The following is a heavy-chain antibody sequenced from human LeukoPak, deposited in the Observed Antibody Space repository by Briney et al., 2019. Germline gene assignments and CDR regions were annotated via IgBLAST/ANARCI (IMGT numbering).Heavy chain of an antibody. CDR3: ARGGSITMVRGVIGGRHWYFDL. CDR1: GFTFSSYW. V-gene: IGHV3-74*01. CDR2: INSDGSST. Sequence: GGSLRLSCAASGFTFSSYWMHWVRQAPGKGLVWVSRINSDGSSTSYADSVKGRFTISRDNAKNTLYLQMNSLRAEDTAVYYCARGGSITMVRGVIGGRHWYFDLWGRGTLVTVSS. D-gene: IGHD3-10*01. J-gene: IGHJ2*01.